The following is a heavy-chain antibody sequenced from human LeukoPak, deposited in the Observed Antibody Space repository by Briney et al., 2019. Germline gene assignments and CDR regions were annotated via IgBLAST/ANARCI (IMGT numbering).Heavy chain of an antibody. J-gene: IGHJ4*02. CDR3: ARDISAHYGAY. CDR2: ISSSSSTI. V-gene: IGHV3-48*04. CDR1: GFTFSSYS. D-gene: IGHD2-21*01. Sequence: GGSLRLSCAGSGFTFSSYSMNWVRQAPGKGLEWVSYISSSSSTIYYADSVKGRFTISRDNAKNSLYLQMNSLRAEDTAVYYCARDISAHYGAYWGQGTLVTVSS.